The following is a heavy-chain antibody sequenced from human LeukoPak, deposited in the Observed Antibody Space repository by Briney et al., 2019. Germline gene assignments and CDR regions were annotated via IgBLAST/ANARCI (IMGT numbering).Heavy chain of an antibody. J-gene: IGHJ5*02. CDR2: ISYDGTKK. CDR3: ARAPPSSNWFDP. Sequence: GGSLRLSCAASGFTFSSYAIHWVRQAPGKGLEWVAAISYDGTKKYYADSVKGRFTISRDNSKNTLYLQMNSLRAEDTAVYYCARAPPSSNWFDPWGQGTLVTVSS. CDR1: GFTFSSYA. D-gene: IGHD6-6*01. V-gene: IGHV3-30*04.